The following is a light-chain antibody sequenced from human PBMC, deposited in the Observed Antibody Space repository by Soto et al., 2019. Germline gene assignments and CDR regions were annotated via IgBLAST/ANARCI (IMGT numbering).Light chain of an antibody. CDR2: ETS. CDR3: QRYTSFPLT. CDR1: QSISSW. V-gene: IGKV1-5*03. Sequence: DVQMTQSPSTLSASVGDRVTITCRASQSISSWLAWYQQKPAKAPNLLIYETSNLESGVPSRFSGSGSGTEFTLTISSLQPDDFATYFCQRYTSFPLTFGGGTKVEI. J-gene: IGKJ4*01.